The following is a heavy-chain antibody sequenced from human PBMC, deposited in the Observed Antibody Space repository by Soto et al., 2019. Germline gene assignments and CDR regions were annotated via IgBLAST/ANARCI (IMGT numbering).Heavy chain of an antibody. CDR1: GFTFSSYA. CDR3: ARVGTTVVTSGYFDY. CDR2: ISYDGSNK. Sequence: QVQLVESGGGVVQPGRSLRLSCAASGFTFSSYAMHWVRQAPGKGLEWVAVISYDGSNKYYADSVKGRFTISRDNSKNTLDLQMNSLRAEDTAVYYCARVGTTVVTSGYFDYWGQGTLVTVSS. V-gene: IGHV3-30-3*01. D-gene: IGHD4-17*01. J-gene: IGHJ4*02.